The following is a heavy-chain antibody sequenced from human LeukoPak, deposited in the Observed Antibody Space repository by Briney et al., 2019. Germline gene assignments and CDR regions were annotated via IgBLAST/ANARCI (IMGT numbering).Heavy chain of an antibody. Sequence: SQTLSLTCAISGDSVSSNTAAWNWIRQSPSRGLEWLGRTYYRSKWYNNYAVSVKSRISINPDTSKNQFSLQLKSVTPEDTAVYYCAREQTGDQNFDYWGQGALVTVSS. D-gene: IGHD7-27*01. V-gene: IGHV6-1*01. CDR1: GDSVSSNTAA. CDR3: AREQTGDQNFDY. CDR2: TYYRSKWYN. J-gene: IGHJ4*02.